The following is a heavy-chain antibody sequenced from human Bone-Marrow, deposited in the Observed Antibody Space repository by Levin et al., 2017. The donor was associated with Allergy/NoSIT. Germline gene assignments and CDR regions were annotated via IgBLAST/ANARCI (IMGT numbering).Heavy chain of an antibody. CDR2: IYYSGAT. CDR1: GGSISSGDYY. CDR3: AREALNDSWFDP. V-gene: IGHV4-30-4*01. J-gene: IGHJ5*02. Sequence: KSSETLSLTCTVSGGSISSGDYYWSWIRQSPGKGLEWIGYIYYSGATSYSPSLKSRVFISVDRSKNHFSLKLSSVTAADTAVYYCAREALNDSWFDPWGQGTLVTVSS.